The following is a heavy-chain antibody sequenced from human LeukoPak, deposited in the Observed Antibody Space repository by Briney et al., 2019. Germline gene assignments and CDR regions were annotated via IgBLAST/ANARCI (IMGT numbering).Heavy chain of an antibody. CDR3: ARQTGNLDY. Sequence: PGGSLRLSCTASGVIFSDYYMSWIRQAPGKGLEWVSYISGGGDNIYYTDSVKGRFTISRDNAKNSLYLQMNSLRVEDTAVYYCARQTGNLDYWGQGTLVTVSS. CDR2: ISGGGDNI. D-gene: IGHD4-23*01. CDR1: GVIFSDYY. V-gene: IGHV3-11*01. J-gene: IGHJ4*02.